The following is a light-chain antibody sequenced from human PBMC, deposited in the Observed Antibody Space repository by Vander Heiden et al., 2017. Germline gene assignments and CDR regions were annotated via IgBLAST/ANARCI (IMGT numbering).Light chain of an antibody. CDR1: GSDVGGYNY. J-gene: IGLJ2*01. V-gene: IGLV2-8*01. Sequence: QSALPQPPSASGSPGQSVTISCTGTGSDVGGYNYVSWYQQHPGKAPRLMIYEVNKRPSGDPDRFSGSKSGNTASLTVSGLRTEDEADYYCSSFAGSNNVVFGGGTKRTV. CDR2: EVN. CDR3: SSFAGSNNVV.